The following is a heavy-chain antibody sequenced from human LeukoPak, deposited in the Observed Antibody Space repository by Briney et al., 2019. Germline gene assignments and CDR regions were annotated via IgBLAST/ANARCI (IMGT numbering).Heavy chain of an antibody. J-gene: IGHJ4*02. Sequence: PSETLSLTCAVCGGSFSDYNWSWLRQSPEKGLEWIGEINDSGRTHYNPSLKSRVTISVDTAKYQFSLSLSSLTAADTAVYYCARGLDLEGLDYWGQGTLVTVSS. CDR1: GGSFSDYN. V-gene: IGHV4-34*01. CDR2: INDSGRT. CDR3: ARGLDLEGLDY. D-gene: IGHD1-1*01.